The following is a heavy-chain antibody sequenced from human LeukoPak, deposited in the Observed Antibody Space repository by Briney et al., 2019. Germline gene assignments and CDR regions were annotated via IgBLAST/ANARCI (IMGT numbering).Heavy chain of an antibody. CDR3: ARGTIYYGSGNYFDY. CDR1: GFTFSSYA. V-gene: IGHV3-30*04. D-gene: IGHD3-10*01. Sequence: GGSLRLSCAASGFTFSSYAMHWVRQAPGKGLEWVAVISYDGSNKYYADSVKGRFTISRDNSKNTLYLQMNSLRAEDTAVYYCARGTIYYGSGNYFDYWGQGTLITVSS. J-gene: IGHJ4*02. CDR2: ISYDGSNK.